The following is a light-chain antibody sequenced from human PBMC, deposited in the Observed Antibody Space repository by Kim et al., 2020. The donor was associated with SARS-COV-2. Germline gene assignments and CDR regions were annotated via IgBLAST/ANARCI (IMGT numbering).Light chain of an antibody. CDR3: QQYNSYPFT. J-gene: IGKJ2*01. Sequence: SASVGDRVTITCRASQSISSWLAWYQQKPGKAPKLLIYKASSLESGVPSRFSGSGSGTEFTLTISSLQPDDFATYYCQQYNSYPFTFGQGTQAGDQ. V-gene: IGKV1-5*03. CDR1: QSISSW. CDR2: KAS.